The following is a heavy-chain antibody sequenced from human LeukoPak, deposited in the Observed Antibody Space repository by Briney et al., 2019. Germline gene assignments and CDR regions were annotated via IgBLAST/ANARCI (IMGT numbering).Heavy chain of an antibody. D-gene: IGHD3-9*01. CDR1: GGSFSGYY. J-gene: IGHJ3*02. CDR3: ARPKRDILTGYFNPRGAFDI. V-gene: IGHV4-34*01. CDR2: INHSGST. Sequence: PSETLSLTCAVYGGSFSGYYWSWIRQPPGKGLEWIGEINHSGSTNYNPSLKSRVTISVDTSKNQFSLKLSPVTAADTAVYYCARPKRDILTGYFNPRGAFDIWGQGTMVTVSS.